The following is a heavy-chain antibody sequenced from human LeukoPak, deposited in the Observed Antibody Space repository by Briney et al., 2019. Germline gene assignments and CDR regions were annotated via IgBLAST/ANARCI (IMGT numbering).Heavy chain of an antibody. D-gene: IGHD2-15*01. V-gene: IGHV3-23*01. CDR1: GFTFSSSA. J-gene: IGHJ5*02. CDR3: AKQLGYCSDGSCYSPS. CDR2: ISNNGGYT. Sequence: GGSLRLSCAASGFTFSSSAMSWVRQAPGKGLEWVSAISNNGGYTYYADSVQGRFTISRDNSKSTLCLQMNSLRAEDTAVYYCAKQLGYCSDGSCYSPSWGQGTLVTVSS.